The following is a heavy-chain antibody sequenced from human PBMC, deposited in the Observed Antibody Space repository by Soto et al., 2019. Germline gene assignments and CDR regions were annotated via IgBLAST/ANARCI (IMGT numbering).Heavy chain of an antibody. CDR2: ISFDGNYK. Sequence: GGSLRLSCVGSGFTFSSYGMHWVRQAPGKGLEWLAVISFDGNYKYHADSVKGRFTISRDNSKNTLFLEMSSLRPEDTAVYYCARGYHSSGFDYWGQGTLVTVSS. J-gene: IGHJ4*02. CDR1: GFTFSSYG. CDR3: ARGYHSSGFDY. V-gene: IGHV3-30*03. D-gene: IGHD6-19*01.